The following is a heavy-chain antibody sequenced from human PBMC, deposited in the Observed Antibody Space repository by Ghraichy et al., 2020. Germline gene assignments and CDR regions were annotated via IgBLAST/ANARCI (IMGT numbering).Heavy chain of an antibody. D-gene: IGHD6-19*01. J-gene: IGHJ3*02. V-gene: IGHV3-21*01. Sequence: GGSLRLSCAASGFTFSSYSMNWVRQAPGKGLEWVSSISSSSSYIYYADSVKGRFTISRDNAKNSLYLQMNSLRAEDTAVYYCARNAGIAVAGTRCAFDIWGQGTMVTVSS. CDR2: ISSSSSYI. CDR1: GFTFSSYS. CDR3: ARNAGIAVAGTRCAFDI.